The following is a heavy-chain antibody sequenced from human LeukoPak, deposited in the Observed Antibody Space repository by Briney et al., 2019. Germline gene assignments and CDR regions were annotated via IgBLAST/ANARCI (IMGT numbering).Heavy chain of an antibody. J-gene: IGHJ5*02. D-gene: IGHD1-7*01. Sequence: GESLKISFEGSGXIFSSYCIVWVRQMPGKGLEWMGIICPDDSDTRYSPSFQGQVTISADKSISTAYLQWSSLKASDSAMYYCARRQRTITATTDWLDPWGQGTLVTVSS. CDR2: ICPDDSDT. V-gene: IGHV5-51*01. CDR1: GXIFSSYC. CDR3: ARRQRTITATTDWLDP.